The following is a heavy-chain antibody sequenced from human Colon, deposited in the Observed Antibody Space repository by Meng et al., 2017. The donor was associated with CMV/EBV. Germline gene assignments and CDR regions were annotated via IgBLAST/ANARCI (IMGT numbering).Heavy chain of an antibody. CDR2: IIPIHDTT. V-gene: IGHV1-69*05. D-gene: IGHD1-14*01. CDR1: GGTFSSFA. J-gene: IGHJ6*02. Sequence: SVKVSCKTIGGTFSSFAITWVRQAPGQGLEWMGGIIPIHDTTNYAQKFQGRVTVTTDESTSKVYMELSRLTSDDTAVYYCVRDDNWYGMDVWGQGTTVTVSS. CDR3: VRDDNWYGMDV.